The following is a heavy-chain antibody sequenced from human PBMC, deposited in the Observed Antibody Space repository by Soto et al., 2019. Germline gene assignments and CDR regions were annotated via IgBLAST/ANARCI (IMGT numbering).Heavy chain of an antibody. V-gene: IGHV4-30-4*01. CDR2: IYYSGST. CDR3: ARQVVAYCSGGSCYSPNRHRFDP. J-gene: IGHJ5*02. Sequence: SETLSLTCTVSGGSISSGDYYWSWIRQPPGKGLEWIGYIYYSGSTYYNPSLKSRVTISVDTSKNQFSLELSSVTAADTAVYYCARQVVAYCSGGSCYSPNRHRFDPWGQGTLVPVSS. D-gene: IGHD2-15*01. CDR1: GGSISSGDYY.